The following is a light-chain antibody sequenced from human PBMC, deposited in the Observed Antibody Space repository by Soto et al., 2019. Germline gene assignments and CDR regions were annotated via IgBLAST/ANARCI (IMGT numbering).Light chain of an antibody. Sequence: DFVMTQAPDSLAVSLGERATINCKSSQSVLYNSNNKNHLGWFQQKPGHPPKRLIYGASFRPSGVPDRFSGSGSGTDFTLTISSLQAEEVEVYYCQQYYSIPFTFGQGTKLEI. J-gene: IGKJ2*01. CDR3: QQYYSIPFT. V-gene: IGKV4-1*01. CDR1: QSVLYNSNNKNH. CDR2: GAS.